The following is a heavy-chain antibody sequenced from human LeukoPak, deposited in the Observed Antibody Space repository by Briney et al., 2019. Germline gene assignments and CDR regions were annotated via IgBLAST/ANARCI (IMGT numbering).Heavy chain of an antibody. V-gene: IGHV3-49*04. Sequence: RPGGSLRLSCTASGFTFGDYAMSWVRQAPGKGLEWVGFIRSKAYGGTIEYAASVKGRFTISRDDSKGIAYLQMNSLKTEDTAVYFCTRSFGCRSTSCYYYYYMDVWGKGTTVTVSS. D-gene: IGHD2-2*01. CDR2: IRSKAYGGTI. CDR3: TRSFGCRSTSCYYYYYMDV. CDR1: GFTFGDYA. J-gene: IGHJ6*03.